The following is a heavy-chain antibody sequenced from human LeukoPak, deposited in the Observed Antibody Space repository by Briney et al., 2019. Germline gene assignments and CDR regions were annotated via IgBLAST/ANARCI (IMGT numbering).Heavy chain of an antibody. CDR2: IYYSGST. Sequence: SETLSLTCTVSGGSISSSSYYWGWIRQPPGKGLEWIGSIYYSGSTYYNPSLKSRVTISVDTSKNQFSLKLSSVTAADTAVYYCAIYDFWSGSTFDYWGQGTLVTVSS. CDR3: AIYDFWSGSTFDY. J-gene: IGHJ4*02. V-gene: IGHV4-39*01. D-gene: IGHD3-3*01. CDR1: GGSISSSSYY.